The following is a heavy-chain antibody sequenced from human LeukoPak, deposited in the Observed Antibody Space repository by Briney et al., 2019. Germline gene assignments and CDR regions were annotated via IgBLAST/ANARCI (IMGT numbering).Heavy chain of an antibody. CDR1: GGSFSSGSYY. V-gene: IGHV4-61*01. CDR2: IYYSGST. J-gene: IGHJ4*02. Sequence: SETLSLTCTVSGGSFSSGSYYWSWIRQPPGKGLEWIGYIYYSGSTNYNPSLKSRVTISVDTSKNQFSLKLSSVTAADTAVYYCARGSTGYAYWGQGTLVTVSS. D-gene: IGHD3-9*01. CDR3: ARGSTGYAY.